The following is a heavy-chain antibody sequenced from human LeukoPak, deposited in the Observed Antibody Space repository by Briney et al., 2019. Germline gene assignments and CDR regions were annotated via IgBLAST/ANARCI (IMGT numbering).Heavy chain of an antibody. D-gene: IGHD6-13*01. CDR3: AKDNGLIAAAGHFDI. CDR2: ISWNSGSI. Sequence: QPGGSLRLSCAASGFTFDDYAMHWVRHAPGKGLEWVSGISWNSGSIGYADSVKGRFTISRDNAKNSLYLQMNSLRAEDTALYYCAKDNGLIAAAGHFDIWGQGTMVTVSS. V-gene: IGHV3-9*01. CDR1: GFTFDDYA. J-gene: IGHJ3*02.